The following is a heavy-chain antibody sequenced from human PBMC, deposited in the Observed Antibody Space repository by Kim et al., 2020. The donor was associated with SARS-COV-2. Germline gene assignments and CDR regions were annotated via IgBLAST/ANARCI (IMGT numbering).Heavy chain of an antibody. CDR1: GGTFSSYA. CDR2: IIPIFGTA. V-gene: IGHV1-69*13. Sequence: SVKVSCKASGGTFSSYAISWVRQAPGQGLEWMGGIIPIFGTANYAQKFQGRVTITADESTSTAYMELSSLRSEDTAVYYCARERMMIVVPEVSRYGMDVWGQGTTVTVSS. CDR3: ARERMMIVVPEVSRYGMDV. D-gene: IGHD3-22*01. J-gene: IGHJ6*02.